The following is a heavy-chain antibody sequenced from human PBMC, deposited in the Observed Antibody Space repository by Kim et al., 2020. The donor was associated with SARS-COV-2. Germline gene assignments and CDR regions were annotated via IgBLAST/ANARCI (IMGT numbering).Heavy chain of an antibody. D-gene: IGHD4-4*01. CDR3: LRDINPTVYDY. J-gene: IGHJ4*02. V-gene: IGHV1-3*01. Sequence: ASVKVSCKASGYTFKTYPIPWLRQAPGQTLEWMGWVNAANDQTKYSQKFQGRITISRDTSANTAHMELRSLTTKDTAFYYFLRDINPTVYDYWGQGTLVT. CDR2: VNAANDQT. CDR1: GYTFKTYP.